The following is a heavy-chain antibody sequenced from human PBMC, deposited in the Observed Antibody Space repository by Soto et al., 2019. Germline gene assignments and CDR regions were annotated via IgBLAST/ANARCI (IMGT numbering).Heavy chain of an antibody. CDR1: GFTFSSYA. CDR2: ISGSGGST. CDR3: ANGGGGSGSYSYYGMDV. V-gene: IGHV3-23*01. D-gene: IGHD1-26*01. Sequence: PGGSLRLSCAASGFTFSSYAMSWVRQAPGKGLEWVSAISGSGGSTYYADSVKGRFTISRDNSKNTLYLQMNSLRAEDTAVYYCANGGGGSGSYSYYGMDVWGQGTTVTVSS. J-gene: IGHJ6*02.